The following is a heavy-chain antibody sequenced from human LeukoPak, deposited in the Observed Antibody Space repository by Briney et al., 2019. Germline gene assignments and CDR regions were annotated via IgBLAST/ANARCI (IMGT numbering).Heavy chain of an antibody. V-gene: IGHV1-2*02. CDR3: ASVSYYYDSSGLFPFDY. Sequence: ASVKVSCTASGYTFTGYYMHWVRQAPGQGLEWMGWINPNSGGTNYAQKFQGRVTMTRDTSISTAYMELSRLRSDDTAVYYCASVSYYYDSSGLFPFDYWGQGTLVTVSS. CDR1: GYTFTGYY. D-gene: IGHD3-22*01. J-gene: IGHJ4*02. CDR2: INPNSGGT.